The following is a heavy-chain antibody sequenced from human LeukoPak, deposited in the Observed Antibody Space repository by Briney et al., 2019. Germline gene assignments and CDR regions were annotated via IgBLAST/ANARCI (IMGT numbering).Heavy chain of an antibody. J-gene: IGHJ6*02. Sequence: ASVKVSCKASGYTFTGYYMHWVRQAPGQGLEWMGWINPNSGGTNYAQKLQGRVTMTTDTSTSTAYMELRSLRSDDTAVYYCASCSSTSCYFDSYYYGMDVWGQGTTVTVSS. V-gene: IGHV1-2*02. CDR1: GYTFTGYY. CDR2: INPNSGGT. D-gene: IGHD2-2*01. CDR3: ASCSSTSCYFDSYYYGMDV.